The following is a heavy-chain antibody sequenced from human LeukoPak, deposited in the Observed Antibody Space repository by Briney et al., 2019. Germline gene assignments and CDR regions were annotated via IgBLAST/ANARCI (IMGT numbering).Heavy chain of an antibody. J-gene: IGHJ6*03. Sequence: ASETLSLTCAVYGGSFSGYYWSWIRQPPGKGLEWIGEINHSGSTYYNPSLKSRVTISVDTSKNQFSLKLSSVTAADTAVYYCARHRKAVTKPYYYYMDVWGKGTTVTVSS. CDR2: INHSGST. CDR3: ARHRKAVTKPYYYYMDV. D-gene: IGHD4-11*01. CDR1: GGSFSGYY. V-gene: IGHV4-34*01.